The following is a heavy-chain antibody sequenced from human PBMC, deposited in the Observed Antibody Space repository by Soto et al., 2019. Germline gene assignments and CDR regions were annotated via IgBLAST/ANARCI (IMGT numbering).Heavy chain of an antibody. CDR1: GFSLSTSGVG. V-gene: IGHV2-5*02. J-gene: IGHJ6*02. CDR3: IQSRCGGDCLQSYASHYYYGMDV. Sequence: QITLKESGPTLVKPTQPLTLTCTFSGFSLSTSGVGVGWIRQPPGKALEWLALIYWDDDKRYSPSLRSRLTINKDTSKNQVVLTMTNMDPVDTATYYCIQSRCGGDCLQSYASHYYYGMDVWGQGTTVTVSS. CDR2: IYWDDDK. D-gene: IGHD2-21*02.